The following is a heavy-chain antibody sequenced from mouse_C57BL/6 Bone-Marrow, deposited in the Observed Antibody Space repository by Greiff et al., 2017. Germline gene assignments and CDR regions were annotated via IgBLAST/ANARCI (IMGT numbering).Heavy chain of an antibody. CDR1: GFTFSSYG. CDR3: ARHTYWFAY. Sequence: EVKLVESGGDLVKPGGSLKLSCAASGFTFSSYGMSWVRPTPDKRLEWVATISSGGSYTYYPDSVKGRFTISRDNAKNTLYLQMSSLKSEDTAMYYCARHTYWFAYWGQGTLVTVSA. J-gene: IGHJ3*01. D-gene: IGHD5-1-1*01. V-gene: IGHV5-6*02. CDR2: ISSGGSYT.